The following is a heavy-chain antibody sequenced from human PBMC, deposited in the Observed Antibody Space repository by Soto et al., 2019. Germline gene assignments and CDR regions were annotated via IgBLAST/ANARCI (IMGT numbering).Heavy chain of an antibody. CDR1: GDSIGNSH. Sequence: SETLSLTCTVSGDSIGNSHWSWIRQPPGKGLEWIGLTFSRGSATYNPSLKSRVTISVDTSKNQLSLKLTSVTAADTAVYFCARGPRGYVYYHGMDVWGQGTTVTVSS. CDR3: ARGPRGYVYYHGMDV. CDR2: TFSRGSA. J-gene: IGHJ6*02. D-gene: IGHD3-16*01. V-gene: IGHV4-4*09.